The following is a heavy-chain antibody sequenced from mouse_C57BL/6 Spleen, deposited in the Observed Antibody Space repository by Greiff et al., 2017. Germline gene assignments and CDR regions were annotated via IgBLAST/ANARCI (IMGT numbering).Heavy chain of an antibody. D-gene: IGHD4-1*01. CDR1: GYSITSGYD. J-gene: IGHJ1*03. Sequence: QLKESGPGMVKPSQSLSLTCTVTGYSITSGYDWHWIRHFPGNKLELMGYISYSGSTNYNPSLKSRIPITHDTSKNHFFMKLKSVTTEDTATYDCARATWEFWYFGVWGTGTTVTVSA. CDR3: ARATWEFWYFGV. V-gene: IGHV3-1*01. CDR2: ISYSGST.